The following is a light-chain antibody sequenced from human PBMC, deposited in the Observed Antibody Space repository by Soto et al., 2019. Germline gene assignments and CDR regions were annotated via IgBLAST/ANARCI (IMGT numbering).Light chain of an antibody. V-gene: IGKV1-39*01. CDR1: QNIATY. Sequence: DVQMTQSPSSLSASVGDRVTITCRTSQNIATYLNWYQHKPGRAPNLLIYAAPSLQSGVPSRFSGSGSGTDFTLTISSLQPEDFATYYCQQSYSMPYTFGQGTRLEIK. CDR3: QQSYSMPYT. J-gene: IGKJ2*01. CDR2: AAP.